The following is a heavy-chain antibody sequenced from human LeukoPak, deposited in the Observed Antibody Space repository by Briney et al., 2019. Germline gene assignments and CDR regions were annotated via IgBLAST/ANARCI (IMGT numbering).Heavy chain of an antibody. Sequence: SVKVSCKASGYTFTSYDINWVRQATGQGLEWMGWMNPNSGNTGYAQKFQGRVTMTRNTSISTAYMELSSLRSEDTAVYYCVTTVVMEQQFDYWGQGTLVTVSS. V-gene: IGHV1-8*01. CDR2: MNPNSGNT. CDR1: GYTFTSYD. D-gene: IGHD4-23*01. J-gene: IGHJ4*02. CDR3: VTTVVMEQQFDY.